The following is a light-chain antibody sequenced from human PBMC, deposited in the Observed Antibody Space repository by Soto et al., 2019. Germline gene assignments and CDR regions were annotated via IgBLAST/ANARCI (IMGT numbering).Light chain of an antibody. J-gene: IGLJ3*02. CDR3: SSYTTRSTPLV. V-gene: IGLV2-14*01. CDR1: SSDVGGYNY. CDR2: DVT. Sequence: QSALTQPASVSGSPGQSITISCTGTSSDVGGYNYVSWYQQHPGKAPKLMIYDVTNRPSGVSNRFSGSKSGNTSSLTISGLQAEDEADDYCSSYTTRSTPLVFGGGTKVTVL.